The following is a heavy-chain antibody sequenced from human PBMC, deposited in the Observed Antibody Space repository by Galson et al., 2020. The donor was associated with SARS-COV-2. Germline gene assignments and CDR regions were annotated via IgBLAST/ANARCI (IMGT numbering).Heavy chain of an antibody. CDR2: ISYDGSNK. CDR3: AREGMVYASDAFDI. J-gene: IGHJ3*02. D-gene: IGHD2-8*01. Sequence: GESLKISCAASGFTFSSYAMHWVRQAPGKGLEWVAVISYDGSNKYYADSVKGRFTISRDNSKNTLYLQMNSLRAEDTAVYYCAREGMVYASDAFDIWGQGTMVTVSS. V-gene: IGHV3-30*01. CDR1: GFTFSSYA.